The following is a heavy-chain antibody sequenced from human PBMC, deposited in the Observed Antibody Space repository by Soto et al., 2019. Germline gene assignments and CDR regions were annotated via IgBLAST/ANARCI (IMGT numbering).Heavy chain of an antibody. J-gene: IGHJ4*02. Sequence: ASVKVSCKASGYTFTSYAMHWVRQAPEQRLEWMGWINAGNRNTKYSQKFQGRVTITRDTSASTAYMELSSLRSEDTAVYYCARAMYYYDSSRYPIDYWGQGTLVTVSS. CDR1: GYTFTSYA. CDR3: ARAMYYYDSSRYPIDY. V-gene: IGHV1-3*01. CDR2: INAGNRNT. D-gene: IGHD3-22*01.